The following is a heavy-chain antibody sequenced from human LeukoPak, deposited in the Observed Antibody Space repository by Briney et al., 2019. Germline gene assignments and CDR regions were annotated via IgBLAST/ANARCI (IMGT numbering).Heavy chain of an antibody. V-gene: IGHV4-34*01. CDR1: GGSFSGYY. CDR3: ARLSGYGSGSYYRSYYYYMDV. CDR2: INHSGST. J-gene: IGHJ6*03. Sequence: SETLSLTCAVYGGSFSGYYWSWIRQPPGKGLEWIGEINHSGSTNYNPSLKSRVTISVDTSKNQFSLKLSSVTAADTAVYYCARLSGYGSGSYYRSYYYYMDVWGKGTTVTISS. D-gene: IGHD3-10*01.